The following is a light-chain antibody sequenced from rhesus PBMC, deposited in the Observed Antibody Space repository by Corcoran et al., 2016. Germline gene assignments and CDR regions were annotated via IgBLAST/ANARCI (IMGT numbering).Light chain of an antibody. J-gene: IGKJ3*01. CDR2: KAA. CDR1: QGISSY. V-gene: IGKV1-21*01. Sequence: DIQLTQSPSSLSASVGDRVTISCRASQGISSYLAWYQQKPGKAPQLLIYKAASLQSGVPSRFSGSGSGTDFTLTISSLPPADIATYYCRQYNHSPFTFGPGTKLAIK. CDR3: RQYNHSPFT.